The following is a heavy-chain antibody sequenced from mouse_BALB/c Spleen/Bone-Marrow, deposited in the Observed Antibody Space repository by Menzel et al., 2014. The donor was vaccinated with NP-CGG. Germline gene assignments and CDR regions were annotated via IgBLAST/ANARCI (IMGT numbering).Heavy chain of an antibody. Sequence: VQLQQSGAELVKPGASVKLSCKASGYTFTSYYLYWVKRRPGQGLEWIGEINPSNGGTNFNERFKSKASLTVDKSSSTAYMQLNNLTSEDSAVYYCTRRSLLSDYYSMDYWGQGTSVTVSS. CDR3: TRRSLLSDYYSMDY. CDR1: GYTFTSYY. D-gene: IGHD2-10*01. V-gene: IGHV1S81*02. J-gene: IGHJ4*01. CDR2: INPSNGGT.